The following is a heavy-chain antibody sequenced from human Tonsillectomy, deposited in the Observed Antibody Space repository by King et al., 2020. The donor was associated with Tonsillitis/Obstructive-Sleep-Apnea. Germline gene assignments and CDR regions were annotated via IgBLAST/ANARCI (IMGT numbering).Heavy chain of an antibody. CDR2: IKPSAIIT. CDR3: VRDDKDGRHLDY. J-gene: IGHJ4*02. V-gene: IGHV1-46*01. Sequence: QLVQSGAEVKKPGASVKVSCKASGYTFTGKYIHWVRQAPGQGLEWLGIIKPSAIITTYAQRFQGRVTMTSATSTSTVNMELSSLRSEDTAVYYCVRDDKDGRHLDYWGQGSLVTVSS. D-gene: IGHD2-15*01. CDR1: GYTFTGKY.